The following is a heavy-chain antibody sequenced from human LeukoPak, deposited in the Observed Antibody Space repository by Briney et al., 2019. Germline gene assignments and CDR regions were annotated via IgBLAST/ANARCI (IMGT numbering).Heavy chain of an antibody. CDR1: GGSISSSSYY. J-gene: IGHJ4*02. CDR2: IYYSGST. CDR3: ARDLGRWFGELPHRLPIPTD. V-gene: IGHV4-39*07. D-gene: IGHD3-10*01. Sequence: SETLSLTCTVSGGSISSSSYYWGWIRQPPGKGLEWIGSIYYSGSTYYNPSLKSRVTISVDTSKNQFSLKLSSVTAADTAVYYCARDLGRWFGELPHRLPIPTDWGQGTLVTVSS.